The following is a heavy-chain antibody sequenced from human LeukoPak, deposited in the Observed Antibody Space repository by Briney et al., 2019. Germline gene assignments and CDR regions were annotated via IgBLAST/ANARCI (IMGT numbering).Heavy chain of an antibody. CDR2: IYPSGST. Sequence: SETLSLTCTVSDGSISSYYWSWIRQPAGEGLEWIGRIYPSGSTNYNPSLKSRVTMSVDTSKSQFSLKLSSVTAADTAVYYCARTSSNSWSYGMDVWGQGTTVTVSS. V-gene: IGHV4-4*07. CDR1: DGSISSYY. D-gene: IGHD6-13*01. CDR3: ARTSSNSWSYGMDV. J-gene: IGHJ6*02.